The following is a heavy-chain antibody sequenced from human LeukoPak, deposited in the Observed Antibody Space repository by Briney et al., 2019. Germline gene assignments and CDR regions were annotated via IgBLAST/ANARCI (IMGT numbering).Heavy chain of an antibody. CDR3: ARWGHEINYGMDV. D-gene: IGHD3-16*01. CDR1: GGSISSYY. Sequence: SETLSLTCTVSGGSISSYYWSWIRQPPGKGLEWIGYIYYSGSTNYNPSLKSRVTISVDTSKNQFSLKLTSVTAADTAVYYCARWGHEINYGMDVWGQGTTVTVSS. J-gene: IGHJ6*02. CDR2: IYYSGST. V-gene: IGHV4-59*12.